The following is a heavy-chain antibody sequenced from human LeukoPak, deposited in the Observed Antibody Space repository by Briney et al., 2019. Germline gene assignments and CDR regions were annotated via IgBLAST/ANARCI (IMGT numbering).Heavy chain of an antibody. Sequence: TASETLSLTCTVSGGSISSSSYYWGWIRQPPGKGLEWIGSIYYSGSTYYNPSLKSRVTISVDTSKNQFSLKLSSVTAADTAVYYCAKTTVTHQLHYWGQGTLVTVSS. J-gene: IGHJ4*02. CDR1: GGSISSSSYY. CDR3: AKTTVTHQLHY. V-gene: IGHV4-39*01. CDR2: IYYSGST. D-gene: IGHD4-17*01.